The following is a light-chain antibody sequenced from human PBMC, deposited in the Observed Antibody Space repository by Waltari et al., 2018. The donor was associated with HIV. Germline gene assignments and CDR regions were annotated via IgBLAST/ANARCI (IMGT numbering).Light chain of an antibody. J-gene: IGLJ2*01. CDR2: GNS. CDR1: SSNIGAGYH. Sequence: QSVLTQPPSVSGAPGQRVTISCTGGSSNIGAGYHVHWYQQLPGTAPKLLIYGNSNRPSGVPDRFSGSKSGTSASLAITGLQAEDEADYYCQSYDSSLCGVVFGGGTKLTVL. CDR3: QSYDSSLCGVV. V-gene: IGLV1-40*01.